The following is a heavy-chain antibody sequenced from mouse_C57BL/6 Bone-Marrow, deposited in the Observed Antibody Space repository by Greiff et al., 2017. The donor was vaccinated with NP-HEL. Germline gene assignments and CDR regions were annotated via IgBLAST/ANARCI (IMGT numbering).Heavy chain of an antibody. CDR2: ISSGSSTI. CDR3: AGTRYFEV. V-gene: IGHV5-17*01. Sequence: DVKLVESGGGLVKPGGSLKLSCAASGFTFSDYGMHWVRQAPEKGLEWVAYISSGSSTIYYAETVKGRFTITIDNAKNTLFLQMNSLRSEDTAMYYCAGTRYFEVWGTGTTVTVSS. J-gene: IGHJ1*03. CDR1: GFTFSDYG.